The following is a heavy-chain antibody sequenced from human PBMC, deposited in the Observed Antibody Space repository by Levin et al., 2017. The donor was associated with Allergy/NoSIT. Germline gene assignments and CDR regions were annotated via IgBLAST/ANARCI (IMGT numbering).Heavy chain of an antibody. D-gene: IGHD4-23*01. CDR1: GFTVSINY. Sequence: GESLKISCAVSGFTVSINYMSWVRQAPGRGLDWVSVLYSGGATYYADSVKGRFIISRDNSKNTVYLQMNGLRAEDTAVYYCARNNDYGGNIGAFDIWGQGTMVTVSS. J-gene: IGHJ3*02. CDR3: ARNNDYGGNIGAFDI. CDR2: LYSGGAT. V-gene: IGHV3-66*01.